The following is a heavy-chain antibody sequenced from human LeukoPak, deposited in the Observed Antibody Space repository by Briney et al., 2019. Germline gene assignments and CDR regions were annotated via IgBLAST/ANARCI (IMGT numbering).Heavy chain of an antibody. Sequence: GGSLRLSCAASGFTFSPYCMSWVRQAPGKGLEWVASIKEEADETFFVDSVKGRFTISRDNAKNSLYLQMNSLRTEDTAVYYCASIPLGFVLDAFDIWGQGTMVTVSS. J-gene: IGHJ3*02. CDR1: GFTFSPYC. CDR3: ASIPLGFVLDAFDI. D-gene: IGHD2/OR15-2a*01. V-gene: IGHV3-7*01. CDR2: IKEEADET.